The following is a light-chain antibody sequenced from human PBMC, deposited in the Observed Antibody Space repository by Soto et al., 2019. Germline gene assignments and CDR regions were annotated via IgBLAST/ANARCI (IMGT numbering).Light chain of an antibody. CDR1: QSLSDT. J-gene: IGKJ1*01. CDR3: QQYRSWPRT. V-gene: IGKV3-15*01. Sequence: EIVMTQSPATLSVSPGERATLSCRASQSLSDTLAWYQQKPGQAPSLLIYGASTRATGIPARFTGSGSGTEFPLTISSLQSEDIAVYYCQQYRSWPRTFGQGTKVEIK. CDR2: GAS.